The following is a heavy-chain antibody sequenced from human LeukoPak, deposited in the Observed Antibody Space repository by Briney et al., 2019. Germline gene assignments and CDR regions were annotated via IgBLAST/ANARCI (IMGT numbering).Heavy chain of an antibody. CDR1: GYTFTSYY. V-gene: IGHV1-46*01. CDR3: AKSVAGTRRSVWFDP. J-gene: IGHJ5*02. Sequence: GASVKVSCKASGYTFTSYYMHWVRQAPGQGLEWMGIINPSGGSTSYAQKFQGRVTMTRDTSTSTVYMELSSLRSEDTAVYYCAKSVAGTRRSVWFDPWGQGTLVTVSS. CDR2: INPSGGST. D-gene: IGHD6-19*01.